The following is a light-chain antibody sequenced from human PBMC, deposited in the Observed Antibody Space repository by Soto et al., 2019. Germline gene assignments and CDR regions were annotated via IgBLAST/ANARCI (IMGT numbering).Light chain of an antibody. CDR3: MQALQTPPYT. CDR1: QSLLHSNGYNY. V-gene: IGKV2-28*01. Sequence: DIVMTQSPLSLPVTPGEPASISCRSSQSLLHSNGYNYLDWYLQKPGQSPQLLIYLGSNRASGVPARFSGSGSGTDFTPKISRVEAEDVGVYYCMQALQTPPYTFGQGTKLEIK. J-gene: IGKJ2*01. CDR2: LGS.